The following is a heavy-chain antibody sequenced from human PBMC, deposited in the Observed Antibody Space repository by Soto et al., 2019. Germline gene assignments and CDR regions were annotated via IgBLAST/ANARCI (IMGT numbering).Heavy chain of an antibody. D-gene: IGHD3-9*01. J-gene: IGHJ4*02. CDR1: GYTFTSYA. Sequence: AASVKVSCKASGYTFTSYAMHWVRQAPGQRLEWMGWINAGNGNTKYSQKFQGRVTITRDTSASTAYMELSSLRSEDTAVYYCARAPIRYFDWLLPYWGQGTLVTVSS. V-gene: IGHV1-3*01. CDR2: INAGNGNT. CDR3: ARAPIRYFDWLLPY.